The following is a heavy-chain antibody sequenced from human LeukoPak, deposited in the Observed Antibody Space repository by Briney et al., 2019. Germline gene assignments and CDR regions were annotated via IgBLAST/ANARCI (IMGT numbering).Heavy chain of an antibody. CDR3: AGARYSSGWYDY. J-gene: IGHJ4*02. V-gene: IGHV3-74*01. Sequence: GGSLRLSCAASGFTFSSYWMHWVRQAPGKGLVWVSRINSDGSSTSYADSVKGRFTISRDNAKNTLYLQMNSLRAEDTAVYYCAGARYSSGWYDYWGQGTLVTVSS. CDR1: GFTFSSYW. CDR2: INSDGSST. D-gene: IGHD6-19*01.